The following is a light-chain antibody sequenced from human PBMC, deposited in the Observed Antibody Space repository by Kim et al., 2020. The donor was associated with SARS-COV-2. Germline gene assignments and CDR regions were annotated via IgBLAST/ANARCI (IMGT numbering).Light chain of an antibody. V-gene: IGLV2-8*01. CDR2: DVN. CDR1: SRDVGTYTY. CDR3: SSYAGSNNWV. J-gene: IGLJ3*02. Sequence: QSALTQPPSASGSPGQSVTISCTGTSRDVGTYTYVSWYQQHPGKAPKLMIYDVNKRPSGVPDRFSGSKSGNTASLTVSGLQAGDEADYYCSSYAGSNNWVFGGGTKLTVL.